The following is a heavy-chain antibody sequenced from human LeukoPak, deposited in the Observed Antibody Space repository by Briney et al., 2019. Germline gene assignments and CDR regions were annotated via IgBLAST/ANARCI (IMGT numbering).Heavy chain of an antibody. J-gene: IGHJ6*03. Sequence: ASVEVSCKASGYTFTSYYMHWVRQAPGQGLEWMGIINPSGGSTSYAQRLQGRVTMTRDTSTSTVYMELSSLRSEDTAVYYCARVPGPGHMDVWGKGTTVTVSS. D-gene: IGHD1-1*01. CDR3: ARVPGPGHMDV. CDR2: INPSGGST. V-gene: IGHV1-46*03. CDR1: GYTFTSYY.